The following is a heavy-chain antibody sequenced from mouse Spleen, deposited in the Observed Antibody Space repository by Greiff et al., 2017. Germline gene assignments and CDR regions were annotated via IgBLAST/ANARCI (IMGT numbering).Heavy chain of an antibody. CDR1: GYTFTDYN. CDR3: ARATTVVALYFDY. CDR2: INPNNGGT. Sequence: EVQLQQSGPELVKPGASVKIPCKASGYTFTDYNMDWVKQSHGKSLEWIGDINPNNGGTIYNQKFKGKATLTVDKSSSTAYMELRSLTSEDTAVYYCARATTVVALYFDYWGQGTTLTVSS. D-gene: IGHD1-1*01. V-gene: IGHV1-18*01. J-gene: IGHJ2*01.